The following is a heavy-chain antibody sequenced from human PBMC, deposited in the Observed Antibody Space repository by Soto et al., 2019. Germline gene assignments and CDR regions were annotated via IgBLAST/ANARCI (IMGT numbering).Heavy chain of an antibody. Sequence: QVQLVESGGGVVQPGRSLRLSCAASGFTFSSYGMHWVRQAPGKGLEWVAVMSWDGSDEFYEETVKGRFTVSRDNSRNTLSLQMNSLRPEDTAVYYCVKEGCSGGICYGFDYWGQGTLVTVSS. D-gene: IGHD2-15*01. CDR1: GFTFSSYG. V-gene: IGHV3-30*18. CDR3: VKEGCSGGICYGFDY. CDR2: MSWDGSDE. J-gene: IGHJ4*02.